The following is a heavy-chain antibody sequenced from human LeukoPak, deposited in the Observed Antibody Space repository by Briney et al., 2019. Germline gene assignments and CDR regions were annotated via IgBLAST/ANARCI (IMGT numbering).Heavy chain of an antibody. D-gene: IGHD3-22*01. CDR1: GGSISSYY. Sequence: PSETLSLTCTVSGGSISSYYWSWIRQPPGKGLEWIGYIYYSGNTNYNPSLKSRVTISVDTSKNQFSLKLSSVTAADTAVYYCARDYYDSSGYGYWYFDLWGRGTLVTVSS. CDR2: IYYSGNT. V-gene: IGHV4-59*01. J-gene: IGHJ2*01. CDR3: ARDYYDSSGYGYWYFDL.